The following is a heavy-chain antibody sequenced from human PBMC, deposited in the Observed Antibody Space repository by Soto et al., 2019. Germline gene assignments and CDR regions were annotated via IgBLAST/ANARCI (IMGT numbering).Heavy chain of an antibody. D-gene: IGHD4-17*01. CDR2: ISYDGSNK. Sequence: QVQLVESGGGVVQPGRSLRLSCAASGFTFSSYAMHWVRQAPGKGLEWVAVISYDGSNKYYADSVKGRFTISRDNSKNTLYLQMNSLRAEDTAVYYCARDWREYGDYAQYYYGMDVWGQGTTVTVSS. CDR3: ARDWREYGDYAQYYYGMDV. J-gene: IGHJ6*02. V-gene: IGHV3-30-3*01. CDR1: GFTFSSYA.